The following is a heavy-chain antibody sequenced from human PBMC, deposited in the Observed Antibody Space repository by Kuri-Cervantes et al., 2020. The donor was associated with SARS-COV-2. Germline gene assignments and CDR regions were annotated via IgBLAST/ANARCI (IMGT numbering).Heavy chain of an antibody. CDR1: GFTFSSYA. Sequence: GGSLRLSCAASGFTFSSYAMSWVRQAPGKGLVWVSRINPDGSYTNNADSVKGRFTISRDNSKNTLYLQMNSLRAEDTAVYYCATRTVTYYYGMDVWGQGTTVTVSS. CDR3: ATRTVTYYYGMDV. J-gene: IGHJ6*02. CDR2: INPDGSYT. D-gene: IGHD4-17*01. V-gene: IGHV3-23*01.